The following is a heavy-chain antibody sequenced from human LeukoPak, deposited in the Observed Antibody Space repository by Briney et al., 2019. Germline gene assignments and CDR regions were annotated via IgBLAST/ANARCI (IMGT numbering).Heavy chain of an antibody. J-gene: IGHJ6*03. CDR2: IYYSGST. V-gene: IGHV4-31*03. Sequence: SETLSLTCTVSGGSISSGGYYWSWVRQHPGRGLEWIGYIYYSGSTYYNPSLKSRVTISVDTSKNQFSLKLSSVTAADTAVYYCARATRITIFGVDYYYYMDVWGKGTTVTVSS. CDR3: ARATRITIFGVDYYYYMDV. CDR1: GGSISSGGYY. D-gene: IGHD3-3*01.